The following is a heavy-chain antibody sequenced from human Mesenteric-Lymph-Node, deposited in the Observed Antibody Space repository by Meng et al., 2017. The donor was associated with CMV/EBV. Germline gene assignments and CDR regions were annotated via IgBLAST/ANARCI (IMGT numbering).Heavy chain of an antibody. CDR3: ARHSALLVTNFDY. Sequence: QLQLQESGPVLVKHSETLSLTCTVSGGSISSSSYYWGWIRQPPGKGLEWIGYIYYSGSTYYYNPSLKTRVTISVDTSKNQFSLKLSSVTAADTAVYYCARHSALLVTNFDYWGQGTLVTVSS. J-gene: IGHJ4*02. V-gene: IGHV4-39*01. CDR1: GGSISSSSYY. D-gene: IGHD5-18*01. CDR2: IYYSGSTY.